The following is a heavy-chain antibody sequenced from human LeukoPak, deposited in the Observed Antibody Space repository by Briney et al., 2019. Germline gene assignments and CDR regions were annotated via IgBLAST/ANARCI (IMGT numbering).Heavy chain of an antibody. CDR3: ARVGGVNYYDSSGYYYEDAFDI. V-gene: IGHV4-61*02. J-gene: IGHJ3*02. CDR2: IYTSGST. CDR1: GGSISSGSYY. D-gene: IGHD3-22*01. Sequence: SETLSLTCTVSGGSISSGSYYWSWIRQPAGKGLEWIGRIYTSGSTNYNPSLKSRVTISVDTSKNQFSLKLSSVTAADTAVYYCARVGGVNYYDSSGYYYEDAFDIWGQGTMVTVSS.